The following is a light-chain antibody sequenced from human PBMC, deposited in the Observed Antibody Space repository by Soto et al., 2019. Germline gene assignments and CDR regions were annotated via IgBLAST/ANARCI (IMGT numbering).Light chain of an antibody. V-gene: IGLV2-11*01. CDR1: SSDVGGYNY. J-gene: IGLJ1*01. CDR3: CSYAGRSTPYV. CDR2: DVS. Sequence: LTQPRSVSGSPGQSVTISCTGTSSDVGGYNYVSWYQQHPGKVPKLMIYDVSKRPSGVPDRFSGSKSGNTASLTISGLQADDEADYYCCSYAGRSTPYVFGTGTKVTVL.